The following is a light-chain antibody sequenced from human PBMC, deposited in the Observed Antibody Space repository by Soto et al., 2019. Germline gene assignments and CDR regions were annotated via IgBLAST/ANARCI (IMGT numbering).Light chain of an antibody. V-gene: IGLV1-40*01. CDR1: SSNIGAGHD. CDR2: ANN. Sequence: QSVLTQPPSVSRAPGQTVTISCTGSSSNIGAGHDVHWYQQLPGAAPKLLIYANNNRPSGVPGRFSGSKSGTSASLAITGLLAEDEADFYCQSYDVSLSGWVFGGGTKVTVL. CDR3: QSYDVSLSGWV. J-gene: IGLJ2*01.